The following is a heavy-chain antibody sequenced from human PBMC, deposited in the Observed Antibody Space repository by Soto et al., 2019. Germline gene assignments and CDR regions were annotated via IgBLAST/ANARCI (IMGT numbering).Heavy chain of an antibody. CDR1: GFTFSSYG. J-gene: IGHJ4*02. CDR3: AKDGPDSSGYYCLDY. CDR2: ISYDGSNK. Sequence: PGGSLRLSCAASGFTFSSYGMHWVRQAPGKGLEWVAVISYDGSNKYYADSVKGRFTISRDNSKNTLYLQMNSLRAEDTAVYYCAKDGPDSSGYYCLDYWGQGTLVTVSS. D-gene: IGHD3-22*01. V-gene: IGHV3-30*18.